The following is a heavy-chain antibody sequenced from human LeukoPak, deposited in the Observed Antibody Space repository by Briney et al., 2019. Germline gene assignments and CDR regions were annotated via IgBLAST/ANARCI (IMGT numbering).Heavy chain of an antibody. D-gene: IGHD4/OR15-4a*01. V-gene: IGHV4-38-2*02. J-gene: IGHJ1*01. CDR3: ARRSANYASQH. Sequence: SETLSLTCTVSGYSISSGYYWGWIRQPPGKGLEWIGSIYHSGSTYYNPSLKRRVTISVDTSKNQFSLKLSSVTAADTAVYYCARRSANYASQHWGQGTLVSVSS. CDR1: GYSISSGYY. CDR2: IYHSGST.